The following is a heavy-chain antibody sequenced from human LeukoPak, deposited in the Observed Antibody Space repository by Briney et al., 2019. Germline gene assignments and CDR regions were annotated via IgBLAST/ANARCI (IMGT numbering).Heavy chain of an antibody. CDR2: IIPIFGSA. CDR1: GGTFSSYA. J-gene: IGHJ5*02. V-gene: IGHV1-69*05. Sequence: GASVKVSCKASGGTFSSYAISWVRQAPGQGLEWMGEIIPIFGSANYAQRFQGRVTITTDESTSTAYMELSSLGSEDTAVYYCVRDRGGSYSGNWIDPWGQGTLVTVSS. CDR3: VRDRGGSYSGNWIDP. D-gene: IGHD1-26*01.